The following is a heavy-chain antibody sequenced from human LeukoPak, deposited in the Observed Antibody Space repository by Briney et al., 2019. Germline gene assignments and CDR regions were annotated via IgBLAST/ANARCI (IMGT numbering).Heavy chain of an antibody. J-gene: IGHJ3*02. CDR1: GFTFSSYS. CDR3: AKDNLAGNFDI. D-gene: IGHD6-19*01. CDR2: ISSSSSTI. V-gene: IGHV3-48*01. Sequence: PGGSLRLSCAASGFTFSSYSMNWVRQAPGKGLEWVSYISSSSSTIYYADSVKGRFTISRDNAKNSLYLQMNSLRAEDTAVYYCAKDNLAGNFDIWGQGTMVTVSS.